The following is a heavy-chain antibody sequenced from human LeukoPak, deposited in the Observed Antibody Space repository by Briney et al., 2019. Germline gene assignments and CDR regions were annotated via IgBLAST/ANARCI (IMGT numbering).Heavy chain of an antibody. CDR3: ARDPLLPSDGAFDI. CDR1: GFTFDDYT. D-gene: IGHD2-15*01. J-gene: IGHJ3*02. Sequence: QSGGSLRLSCTASGFTFDDYTMHWVRQVPGKGLEWVSGISWNSGTIVYADSVKGRFTISRDNAKNTLYLQMNSLRAEDTAVYYCARDPLLPSDGAFDIWGQGTMVTVSS. V-gene: IGHV3-9*01. CDR2: ISWNSGTI.